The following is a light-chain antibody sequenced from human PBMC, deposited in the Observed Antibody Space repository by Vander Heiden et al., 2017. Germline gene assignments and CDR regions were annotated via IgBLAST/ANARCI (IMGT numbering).Light chain of an antibody. Sequence: VLTQVPAASGTPQQRFTISCCGSTSNIGSNAVNWYQQLPGTPPKLLIYTDNQRPSGVPDRFSGSKSGTSASLAISGLQSEDEADYYCAAWDDSLNAHYVFGTGTKVTVL. V-gene: IGLV1-44*01. CDR3: AAWDDSLNAHYV. J-gene: IGLJ1*01. CDR2: TDN. CDR1: TSNIGSNA.